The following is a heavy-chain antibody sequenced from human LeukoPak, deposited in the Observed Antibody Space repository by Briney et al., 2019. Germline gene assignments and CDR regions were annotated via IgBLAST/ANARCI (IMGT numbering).Heavy chain of an antibody. D-gene: IGHD4-17*01. CDR3: AKLGYGDTAGYFDY. V-gene: IGHV3-23*01. CDR2: ISGSGGST. CDR1: GFTFSSYA. Sequence: GGSLRLSCAASGFTFSSYAMSWVRQAPGKGLEWVTAISGSGGSTYYADSVKGRFTISRDNSKNTLYLQMNSLRAEDTAVYYCAKLGYGDTAGYFDYWGQGTLVTVSS. J-gene: IGHJ4*02.